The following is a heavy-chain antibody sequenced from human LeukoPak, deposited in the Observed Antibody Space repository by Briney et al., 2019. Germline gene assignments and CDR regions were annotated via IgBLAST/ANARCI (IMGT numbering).Heavy chain of an antibody. CDR2: ISSSGSTI. CDR1: GFTFSSYE. CDR3: ARKVRYYYGSGSYVIYYYYYMDV. J-gene: IGHJ6*03. D-gene: IGHD3-10*01. V-gene: IGHV3-48*03. Sequence: GGSLRLSCAASGFTFSSYEMNWVRQAPGKGLEWVSYISSSGSTIYYADSVKGRFTISRDNAKNSLYLQMNSLRAEDTAVYYCARKVRYYYGSGSYVIYYYYYMDVWGKGTTVTISS.